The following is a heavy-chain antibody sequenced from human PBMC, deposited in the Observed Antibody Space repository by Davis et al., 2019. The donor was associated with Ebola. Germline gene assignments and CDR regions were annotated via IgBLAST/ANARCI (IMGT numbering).Heavy chain of an antibody. J-gene: IGHJ4*02. CDR1: GFTFSSYW. D-gene: IGHD3/OR15-3a*01. V-gene: IGHV3-7*03. Sequence: GESLKISCAASGFTFSSYWMSWVRQAPGKGLEWVANIKQDGSEKYYVDSVKGRFTISRDNAKNSLYLQMNSLRAEDTALYYCAKDLEIREMIFYFDSWGQGTQVTVSA. CDR3: AKDLEIREMIFYFDS. CDR2: IKQDGSEK.